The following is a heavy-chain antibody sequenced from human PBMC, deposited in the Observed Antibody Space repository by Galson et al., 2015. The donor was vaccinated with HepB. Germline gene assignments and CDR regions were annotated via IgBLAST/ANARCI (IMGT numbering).Heavy chain of an antibody. D-gene: IGHD6-19*01. CDR1: GFIFSTAW. CDR2: IKSKRNGGTT. J-gene: IGHJ4*02. Sequence: SLRLSCAASGFIFSTAWMNWVRQAPGKGLEWVGRIKSKRNGGTTDYAAPVKGRFTISRYDSKHTVLLQMQTLKTEDTAIYYCTTESPAVDFDCWGQGTLVAVSS. CDR3: TTESPAVDFDC. V-gene: IGHV3-15*01.